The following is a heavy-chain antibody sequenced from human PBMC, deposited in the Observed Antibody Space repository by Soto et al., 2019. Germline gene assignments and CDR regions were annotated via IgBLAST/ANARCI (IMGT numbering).Heavy chain of an antibody. CDR3: AREISGSYRFDS. D-gene: IGHD1-26*01. CDR1: GYTFTSYD. V-gene: IGHV1-8*01. CDR2: MNPNSGTT. Sequence: QVQLVQSGAEVKKPGASVKVSCKASGYTFTSYDINWVRQATGQGLEWMGWMNPNSGTTGYAQKFQGRVTMTRNTSITTAYMELSSLRSEDMAVYYCAREISGSYRFDSWGQGTLVTVSS. J-gene: IGHJ4*02.